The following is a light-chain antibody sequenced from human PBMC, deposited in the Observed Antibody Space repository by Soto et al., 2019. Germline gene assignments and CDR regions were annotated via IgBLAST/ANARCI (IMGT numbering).Light chain of an antibody. CDR2: GNN. V-gene: IGLV1-40*01. CDR1: SSNIGAAYD. Sequence: QSVLTQPPSVSGAPGQKGTISCTRSSSNIGAAYDVHWYQQRPGTAPKLLIYGNNNRPSGVPDRFSGSKSGTSASLAITGLQAEDEADYDCQSYDSSLSGWVFGGGTKVTVL. J-gene: IGLJ3*02. CDR3: QSYDSSLSGWV.